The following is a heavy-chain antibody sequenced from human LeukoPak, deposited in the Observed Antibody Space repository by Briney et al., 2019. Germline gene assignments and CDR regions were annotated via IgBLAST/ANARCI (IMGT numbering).Heavy chain of an antibody. V-gene: IGHV4-34*01. CDR2: INHSGST. J-gene: IGHJ4*02. Sequence: SETLSLTCAVYGGSFSGYYWSWIRQPPGKGLEWIGEINHSGSTNYNPSLKSRVTISVDTSKNQFSLKLSSVTAADTAVYYCARVRLVRESGDYWGQGTLVTVSS. D-gene: IGHD3-10*01. CDR1: GGSFSGYY. CDR3: ARVRLVRESGDY.